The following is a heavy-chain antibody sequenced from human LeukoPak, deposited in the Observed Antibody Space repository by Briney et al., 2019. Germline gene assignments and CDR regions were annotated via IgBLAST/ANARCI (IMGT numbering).Heavy chain of an antibody. D-gene: IGHD1-26*01. V-gene: IGHV3-64*01. CDR3: ARPHLGSYSAFDI. Sequence: GGSLRLSCAASGFTFNNFGVIWVRQAPGKGLEYVSAISSNGGSTYYANSVKGRFTISRDNSKNTLYLQMGSLRAEDMAVYYCARPHLGSYSAFDIWGQGTMVTVSS. CDR2: ISSNGGST. CDR1: GFTFNNFG. J-gene: IGHJ3*02.